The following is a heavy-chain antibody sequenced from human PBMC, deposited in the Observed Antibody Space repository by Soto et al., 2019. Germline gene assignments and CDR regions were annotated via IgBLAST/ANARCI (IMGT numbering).Heavy chain of an antibody. CDR3: SVAASTDTAYSSLY. D-gene: IGHD2-15*01. V-gene: IGHV3-49*02. CDR1: GFRVEDFA. Sequence: PGAALSLSCTGSGFRVEDFARNWVRQAPGKGLEWVGRMRNQSYQETTEDGAAVKGRFTISRDTSNGIAYLKMNSLTIEDSAVYYCSVAASTDTAYSSLYWGQGT. J-gene: IGHJ4*02. CDR2: MRNQSYQETT.